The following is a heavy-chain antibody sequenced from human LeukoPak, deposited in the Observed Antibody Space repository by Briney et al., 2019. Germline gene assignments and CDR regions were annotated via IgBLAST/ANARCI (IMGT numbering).Heavy chain of an antibody. D-gene: IGHD1-7*01. CDR1: VYTFTSYY. CDR3: AKDGVTGNTGGFDI. J-gene: IGHJ3*02. V-gene: IGHV1-46*01. CDR2: INPSGGST. Sequence: GASVKVSCEASVYTFTSYYMHCVRQAPGQGLEWMGIINPSGGSTIYAQKFQGRVTMTRDMSTSTVYMALSSLRSEDTAVYDSAKDGVTGNTGGFDIWGQGTMVTVSS.